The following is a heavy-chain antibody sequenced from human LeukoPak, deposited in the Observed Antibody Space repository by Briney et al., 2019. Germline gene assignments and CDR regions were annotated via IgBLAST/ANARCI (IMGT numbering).Heavy chain of an antibody. CDR2: INPNSGGA. CDR3: ARDRRGYSGYDMN. CDR1: GYTFNGYY. J-gene: IGHJ4*02. V-gene: IGHV1-2*06. D-gene: IGHD5-12*01. Sequence: ASVKVSCKASGYTFNGYYMHWVRQAPGHGLEWVGRINPNSGGADSAQKFQGRVTLTIDTSINTAYTELSSLRSDDTAVYYCARDRRGYSGYDMNWGQGTLVTVSS.